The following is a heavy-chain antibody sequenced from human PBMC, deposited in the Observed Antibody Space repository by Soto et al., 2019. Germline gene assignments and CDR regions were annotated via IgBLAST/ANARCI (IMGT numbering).Heavy chain of an antibody. CDR2: IYYSGSA. D-gene: IGHD6-19*01. CDR3: AREVSPNSRGWYTGLVRCFDP. V-gene: IGHV4-30-4*08. CDR1: GGSISSSDYY. Sequence: QVQLQESGPGLVNPSQTLSLTCTVSGGSISSSDYYWSWIRQHPGKGLEWIGYIYYSGSAYYNPSIKSRGTISVDTSNNQFSLKVTSVTAADTAVYYCAREVSPNSRGWYTGLVRCFDPWGQGTLVTVSS. J-gene: IGHJ5*02.